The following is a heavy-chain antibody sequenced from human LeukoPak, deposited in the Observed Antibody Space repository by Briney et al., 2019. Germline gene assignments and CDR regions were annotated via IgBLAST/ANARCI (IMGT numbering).Heavy chain of an antibody. D-gene: IGHD3-10*02. V-gene: IGHV5-51*01. CDR3: ARLVVRGVIMYYFDY. CDR2: IYPGDSDT. CDR1: GYSFSSKW. J-gene: IGHJ4*02. Sequence: GGSLKISRKGSGYSFSSKWIGWVRQMPGKGLEWMGIIYPGDSDTRYSPSFQGQVTISADKSISTAYLQWSSLKASDTAMYYCARLVVRGVIMYYFDYWGQGSLVTVSS.